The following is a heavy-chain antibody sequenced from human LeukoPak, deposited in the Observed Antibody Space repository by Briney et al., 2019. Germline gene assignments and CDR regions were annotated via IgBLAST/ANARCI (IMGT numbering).Heavy chain of an antibody. CDR3: AREILTGYAFDI. CDR1: GFTFSSYP. J-gene: IGHJ3*02. Sequence: GGSLRLSCSASGFTFSSYPMHWVRQAPGKGLEWVAFISYDGTNKYCADSVKGRFTISRDNSKNTLYLQMNSLRAEDTALYYCAREILTGYAFDIWGQGTMVTVSS. V-gene: IGHV3-30-3*01. CDR2: ISYDGTNK. D-gene: IGHD7-27*01.